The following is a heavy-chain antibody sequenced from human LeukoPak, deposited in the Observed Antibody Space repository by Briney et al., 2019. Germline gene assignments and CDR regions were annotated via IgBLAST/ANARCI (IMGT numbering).Heavy chain of an antibody. CDR1: GFTFSDY. Sequence: GSLRLSCAASGFTFSDYWGWIRQPPGKGLEWIGSIYYSGSTYYNPSLKSRVTISVDTSKNQFSLKLSSVTAADTAVYYCARVTRGGWYWFDPWGQGTLVTVSS. J-gene: IGHJ5*02. D-gene: IGHD6-19*01. CDR2: IYYSGST. CDR3: ARVTRGGWYWFDP. V-gene: IGHV4-38-2*01.